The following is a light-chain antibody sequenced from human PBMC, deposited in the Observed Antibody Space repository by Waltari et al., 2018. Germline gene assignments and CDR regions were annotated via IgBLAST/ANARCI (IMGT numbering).Light chain of an antibody. CDR1: SLRSYS. CDR2: GKN. V-gene: IGLV3-19*01. Sequence: SSELTQDPAVSVALGQTVRITCQGDSLRSYSANWYQQKPGQAPIVVIYGKNNRPSGIPARFSGSTSGDTASLTITGAQAEDEADYYCNSRDSSINHHYGFGSGTKVTVL. J-gene: IGLJ1*01. CDR3: NSRDSSINHHYG.